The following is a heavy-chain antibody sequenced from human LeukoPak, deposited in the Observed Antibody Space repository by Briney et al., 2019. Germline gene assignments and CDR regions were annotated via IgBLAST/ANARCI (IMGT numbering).Heavy chain of an antibody. J-gene: IGHJ4*02. CDR2: IYYSGST. CDR1: GGSISSYY. Sequence: PSETLSLTCTVSGGSISSYYWSWIRQPPGKGLKWIGYIYYSGSTNYNPSLKSRVTISVDTSKNQFSLKLSSVTAADTAVYYCARAAAGPFDYWGQGTLVTVSS. D-gene: IGHD6-13*01. V-gene: IGHV4-59*01. CDR3: ARAAAGPFDY.